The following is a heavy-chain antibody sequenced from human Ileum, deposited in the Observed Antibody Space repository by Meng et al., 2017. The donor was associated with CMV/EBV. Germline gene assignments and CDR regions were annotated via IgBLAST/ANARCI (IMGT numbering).Heavy chain of an antibody. Sequence: EMQLVESWGGLVQPGGSLRLSCAASGFTLSNYWMQWVRQAPGKGLVWVASISFDGSSTNYADSVKGRFTMSRDNAKNTMYLQMNSVRVDDTAMYYCARTNNADYWGQGTLVTVSS. D-gene: IGHD1-14*01. CDR1: GFTLSNYW. CDR2: ISFDGSST. J-gene: IGHJ4*02. V-gene: IGHV3-74*01. CDR3: ARTNNADY.